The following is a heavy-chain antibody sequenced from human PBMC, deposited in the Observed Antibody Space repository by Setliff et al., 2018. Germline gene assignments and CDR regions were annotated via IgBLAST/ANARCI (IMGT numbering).Heavy chain of an antibody. V-gene: IGHV1-8*02. Sequence: ASVKVSCKASGYTFTSYDINWVRQATGQGLEWMGWMNPNSSNTGYAQKFQGRVTMTRNTSISTAYMELSSLRSEDTAVYYCARTGTRDDYFDYWGQGTLVTVSS. D-gene: IGHD1-1*01. CDR3: ARTGTRDDYFDY. CDR1: GYTFTSYD. J-gene: IGHJ4*02. CDR2: MNPNSSNT.